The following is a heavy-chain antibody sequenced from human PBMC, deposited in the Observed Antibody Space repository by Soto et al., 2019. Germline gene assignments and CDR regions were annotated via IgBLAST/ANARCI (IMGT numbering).Heavy chain of an antibody. D-gene: IGHD3-9*01. V-gene: IGHV3-7*05. Sequence: GGSLRLSCAASGFTFSSYWMSWVRQAPGKGLERVANIKQDGSEKYYVDSVKGRFTISRDNAKNSLYLQMNSLRAEDTAVYYCAREGTYYDILTGYYIGAFDIWGQGTMVTVSS. CDR3: AREGTYYDILTGYYIGAFDI. J-gene: IGHJ3*02. CDR2: IKQDGSEK. CDR1: GFTFSSYW.